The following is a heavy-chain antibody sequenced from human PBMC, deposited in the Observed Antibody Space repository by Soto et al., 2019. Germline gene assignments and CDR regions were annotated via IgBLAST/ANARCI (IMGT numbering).Heavy chain of an antibody. CDR2: IIPIFGTA. V-gene: IGHV1-69*12. D-gene: IGHD3-9*01. J-gene: IGHJ6*02. CDR3: ARGAYYDILPNYCYYGMDV. Sequence: QVQLVQSGAEVKKPGSSVKVSCKASGGTFSSYAISWVRQAPGQGLEWMGGIIPIFGTANYAQKFQGRVTITADESTSTAYMELSSLRSEVTALYYCARGAYYDILPNYCYYGMDVWGQGTTVTVSS. CDR1: GGTFSSYA.